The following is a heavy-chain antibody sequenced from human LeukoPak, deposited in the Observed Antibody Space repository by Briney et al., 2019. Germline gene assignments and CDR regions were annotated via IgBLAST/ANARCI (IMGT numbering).Heavy chain of an antibody. Sequence: GGSLRLSCAASGFTFRSSGMHWVRQAPGKGLEWVAVIWYDGSNKYYADSVKGRFTISRDNSKNTLYLQMNSLRAEDTAVYYCARDKYGGPGGFFDYWGQGTLVTVSS. CDR2: IWYDGSNK. CDR3: ARDKYGGPGGFFDY. D-gene: IGHD4-23*01. CDR1: GFTFRSSG. V-gene: IGHV3-33*01. J-gene: IGHJ4*02.